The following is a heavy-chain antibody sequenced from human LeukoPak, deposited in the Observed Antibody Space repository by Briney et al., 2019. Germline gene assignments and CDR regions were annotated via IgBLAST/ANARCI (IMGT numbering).Heavy chain of an antibody. V-gene: IGHV4-38-2*02. D-gene: IGHD2-2*01. CDR1: GYSISSGYY. CDR2: IYHSGST. J-gene: IGHJ4*02. CDR3: ARDHYCSSTSCYHYFDY. Sequence: PSETLSLTCAVSGYSISSGYYWGWIRQPPGKGLAWIGSIYHSGSTYYNPSLKSRVTISVDTSKNQFSLKLSSVTAADTAVYYCARDHYCSSTSCYHYFDYWGQGTLVTVSS.